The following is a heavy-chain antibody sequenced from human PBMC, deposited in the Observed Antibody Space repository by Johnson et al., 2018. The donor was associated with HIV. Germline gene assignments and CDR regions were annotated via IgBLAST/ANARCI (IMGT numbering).Heavy chain of an antibody. CDR2: IQYEGDTK. J-gene: IGHJ3*02. CDR1: GFSFSSYG. V-gene: IGHV3-30*02. Sequence: QVQLVESGGGVVQPVGSLRLSCAASGFSFSSYGMHWVRQAPGKGLEWVAFIQYEGDTKDYADSVKCRFNIFRDNSENTLYRQMNSLRAEDTAFYYCAKDPVARGFVFDGFDMWGQGTMVTVS. D-gene: IGHD5-12*01. CDR3: AKDPVARGFVFDGFDM.